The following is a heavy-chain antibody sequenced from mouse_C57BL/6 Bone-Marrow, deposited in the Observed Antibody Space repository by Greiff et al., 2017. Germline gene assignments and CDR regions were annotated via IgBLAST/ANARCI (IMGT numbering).Heavy chain of an antibody. V-gene: IGHV1-81*01. CDR3: ARSSPLTTVVPYWYCDV. D-gene: IGHD1-1*01. Sequence: QVQLQQSGAELARPGASVKLSCKASGYTFTSYGISWVKQRTGQGLEWIGEIYPRSGNTYYNETFKGKATLTADKSSSTAYMELRSLTSEDSAVYFCARSSPLTTVVPYWYCDVWGTGTTVTVSS. J-gene: IGHJ1*03. CDR2: IYPRSGNT. CDR1: GYTFTSYG.